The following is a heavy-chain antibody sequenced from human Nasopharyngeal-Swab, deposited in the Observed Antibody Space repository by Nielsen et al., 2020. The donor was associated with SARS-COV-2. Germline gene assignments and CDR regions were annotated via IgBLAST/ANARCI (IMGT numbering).Heavy chain of an antibody. V-gene: IGHV4-39*01. CDR2: IYYSGCT. Sequence: WIRQPPGKGLEWIGSIYYSGCTYYNPSLKSRVTISVDTCKNQFSLKLSSVTAADTAVYYCARPGYDSSGYTSYFDYWGQGTLVTVSS. D-gene: IGHD3-22*01. J-gene: IGHJ4*02. CDR3: ARPGYDSSGYTSYFDY.